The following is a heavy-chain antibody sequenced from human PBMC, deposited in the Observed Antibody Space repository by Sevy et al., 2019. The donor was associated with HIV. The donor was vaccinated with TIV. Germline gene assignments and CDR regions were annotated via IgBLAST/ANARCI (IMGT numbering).Heavy chain of an antibody. CDR2: ISASGGST. V-gene: IGHV3-23*01. CDR3: AKEESSGYEH. Sequence: GGSLRLSCAASGFIFSSSVMTWVRQAPGKGLDWVSTISASGGSTYYADSVRGRFTISRDNSKKTVHLEMNSLRAKDTAVYYCAKEESSGYEHWGQGTLVTVSS. CDR1: GFIFSSSV. D-gene: IGHD5-12*01. J-gene: IGHJ4*02.